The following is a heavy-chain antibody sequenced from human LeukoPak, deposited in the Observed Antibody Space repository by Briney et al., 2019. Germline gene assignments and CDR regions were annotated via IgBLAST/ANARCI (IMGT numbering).Heavy chain of an antibody. V-gene: IGHV3-53*01. CDR1: GLSVRSSY. CDR2: IYSGDRT. Sequence: GGSLRLSCVASGLSVRSSYMSWVRQAPGKGLEWVSVIYSGDRTYYADSVKGRFTISRDTSKNTLYLQMNNLRADDTAMYYCTRDLTGTTWSENDYWGQGTLVTISS. CDR3: TRDLTGTTWSENDY. D-gene: IGHD6-13*01. J-gene: IGHJ4*02.